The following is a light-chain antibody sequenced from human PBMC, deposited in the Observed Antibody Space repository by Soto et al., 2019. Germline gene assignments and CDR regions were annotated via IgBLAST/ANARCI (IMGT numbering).Light chain of an antibody. Sequence: VIWMTQSPSLLSASTGDRVTISCRMSQGISCYLAWYQQKPGKAPELLIYAASTLQSGVPSRFSGSGSGTDFTLTISCLQSEDFATYYCQQYYSFPLLTFGGGTKVEIK. CDR3: QQYYSFPLLT. CDR1: QGISCY. V-gene: IGKV1D-8*01. CDR2: AAS. J-gene: IGKJ4*01.